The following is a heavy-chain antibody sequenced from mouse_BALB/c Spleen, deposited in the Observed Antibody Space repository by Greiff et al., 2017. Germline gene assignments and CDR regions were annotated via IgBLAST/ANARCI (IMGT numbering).Heavy chain of an antibody. Sequence: EVKLVESGRGLVKPGGSLKLSCAASGFTFSSYAMSWVRQTPEKRLEWVASISSGGSTYYPDSVKGRFTISRDNARNILYLQMSSLRSEDTAMYYCARDNDGYYSWFAYWGQGTLVTVSA. CDR3: ARDNDGYYSWFAY. J-gene: IGHJ3*01. CDR1: GFTFSSYA. V-gene: IGHV5-6-5*01. D-gene: IGHD2-3*01. CDR2: ISSGGST.